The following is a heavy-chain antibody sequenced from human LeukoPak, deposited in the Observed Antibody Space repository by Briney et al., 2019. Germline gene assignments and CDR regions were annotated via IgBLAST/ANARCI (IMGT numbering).Heavy chain of an antibody. V-gene: IGHV3-74*01. CDR1: GFTFVSYW. CDR3: ARDAPGNTALDY. Sequence: EVSLGLSCAASGFTFVSYWMHWVRQAPGKGLVWVSRINGYGSSTDFAESVKGRFTISRDNAKNTLYLQMNSLRAEDTAVYYCARDAPGNTALDYWGQGTLVTVSS. D-gene: IGHD5-18*01. J-gene: IGHJ4*02. CDR2: INGYGSST.